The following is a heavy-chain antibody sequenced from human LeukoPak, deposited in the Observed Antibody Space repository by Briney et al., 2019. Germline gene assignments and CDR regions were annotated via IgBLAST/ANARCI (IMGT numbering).Heavy chain of an antibody. D-gene: IGHD6-19*01. V-gene: IGHV1-24*01. CDR1: GYTLTELS. J-gene: IGHJ4*02. CDR3: ATRGVDSSGWYGFDY. Sequence: ASVNVSCKVSGYTLTELSMHWVRQAPGNGLEWMGGFDPEDGETIYAQKFQGRVTMTEDTSTDTAYMELSSLRSEDTAVYYCATRGVDSSGWYGFDYWGQGTLVTVSS. CDR2: FDPEDGET.